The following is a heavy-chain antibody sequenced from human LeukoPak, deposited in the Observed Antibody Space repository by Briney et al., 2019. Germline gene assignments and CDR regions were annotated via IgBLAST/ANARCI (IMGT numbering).Heavy chain of an antibody. Sequence: GGSLRLSCAASGFTFSSYAMSWVRQAPGKGLEWVSAISGSGGSTYYADSVKDRFTISRDNSKNTLYLQMNSLRAEDTAVYYCAKPVLLWFGEFINWFDPWGQGTLVTVSS. V-gene: IGHV3-23*01. J-gene: IGHJ5*02. D-gene: IGHD3-10*01. CDR1: GFTFSSYA. CDR2: ISGSGGST. CDR3: AKPVLLWFGEFINWFDP.